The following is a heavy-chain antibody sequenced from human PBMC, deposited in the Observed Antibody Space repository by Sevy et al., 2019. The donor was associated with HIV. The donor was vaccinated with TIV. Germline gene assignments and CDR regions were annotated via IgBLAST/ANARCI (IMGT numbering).Heavy chain of an antibody. CDR1: GGTFSSYA. CDR3: ARPTMTTVTSYYYYYGMDV. V-gene: IGHV1-69*13. CDR2: IIPIFGTA. D-gene: IGHD4-17*01. Sequence: ASVKVSCKASGGTFSSYAISWVRQAPGQGLEWMGGIIPIFGTANYAQKFQGRVTITADESTSTAYMELSSLRSEDTAGYYCARPTMTTVTSYYYYYGMDVWGQGTTVTVSS. J-gene: IGHJ6*02.